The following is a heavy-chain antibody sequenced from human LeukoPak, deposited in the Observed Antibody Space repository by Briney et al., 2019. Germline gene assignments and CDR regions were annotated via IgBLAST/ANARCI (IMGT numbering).Heavy chain of an antibody. J-gene: IGHJ4*02. D-gene: IGHD1-26*01. CDR3: AKWGHSGSYYDY. CDR1: GFTFSNYA. V-gene: IGHV3-23*01. CDR2: ISVSGGNT. Sequence: GGSLRLSCAASGFTFSNYAMSWVRQAPGKGLEWVSSISVSGGNTYHADSVKGRFTISRDNSKNTLDLQMNSLRAEDTAVYYCAKWGHSGSYYDYWGQGTLDTVSS.